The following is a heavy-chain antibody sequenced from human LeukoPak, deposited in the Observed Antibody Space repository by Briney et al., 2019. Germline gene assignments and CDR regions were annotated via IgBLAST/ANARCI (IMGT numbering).Heavy chain of an antibody. CDR1: GFTFISYS. CDR3: AKDNPGYSGYDYYYYMDV. J-gene: IGHJ6*03. V-gene: IGHV3-30*02. CDR2: IRYDGSNK. D-gene: IGHD5-12*01. Sequence: PGGSLRLSCAASGFTFISYSIHWVRQAPGKGLEWVAFIRYDGSNKYYADSVKGRFTIFRDNSKNTLYLQMNSLRAEDTAVYYCAKDNPGYSGYDYYYYMDVWGKGTTVTISS.